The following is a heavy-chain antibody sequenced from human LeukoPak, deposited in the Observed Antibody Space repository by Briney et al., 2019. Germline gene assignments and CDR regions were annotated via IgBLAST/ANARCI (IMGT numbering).Heavy chain of an antibody. J-gene: IGHJ4*02. CDR1: GGSISRSNW. V-gene: IGHV4-4*02. CDR3: ARTAGSGDY. D-gene: IGHD3-10*01. Sequence: PSETLSLTCAVSGGSISRSNWWSWVRQPPGKGLEWIGYIYYSGSTNYNPSLKSRVTISVDTSKNQFSLKLSSVTAADTAVYYCARTAGSGDYWGQGTLVTVSS. CDR2: IYYSGST.